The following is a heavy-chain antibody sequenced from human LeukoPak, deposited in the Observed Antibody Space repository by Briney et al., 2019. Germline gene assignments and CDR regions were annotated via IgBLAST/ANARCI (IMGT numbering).Heavy chain of an antibody. D-gene: IGHD5-18*01. CDR2: IYPGDSDT. Sequence: GESLKISCKGSGYSFTSYWIGWVRQMPGKGLEWMGIIYPGDSDTRYSPSFQGQVTISGDKSINTAYLQWSSLKASDTGMYYCARQVRGYSYRNFDYWGQGTLVTVSS. V-gene: IGHV5-51*01. J-gene: IGHJ4*02. CDR1: GYSFTSYW. CDR3: ARQVRGYSYRNFDY.